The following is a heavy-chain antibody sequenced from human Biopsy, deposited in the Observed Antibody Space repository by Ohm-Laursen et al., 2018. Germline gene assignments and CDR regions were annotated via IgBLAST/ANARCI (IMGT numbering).Heavy chain of an antibody. CDR2: IKQDGSED. CDR1: GFTFNNYG. J-gene: IGHJ6*02. CDR3: VRGRSMDV. Sequence: SLRLSCAASGFTFNNYGMQWVRQAPGKGLEWVAMIKQDGSEDYYVDSVKGRFTISRDNAQKSLDLQLNSLRAEDTAVYYCVRGRSMDVWGQGTTVTVSS. V-gene: IGHV3-7*01.